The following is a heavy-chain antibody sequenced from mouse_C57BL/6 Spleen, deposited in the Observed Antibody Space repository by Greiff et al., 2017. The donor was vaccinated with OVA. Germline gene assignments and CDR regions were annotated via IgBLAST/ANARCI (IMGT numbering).Heavy chain of an antibody. Sequence: QVQLKQPGAELVKPGASVKLSCKASGYTFTRYWMQCVKQRPGQGLVWIGMIHPNSGSTNYNEKFKSKATLTVDKSSSTAYMQLSSLTSEDSAVYYCAREDSNYVYAMDYWGQGTSVTVSS. CDR2: IHPNSGST. D-gene: IGHD2-5*01. J-gene: IGHJ4*01. CDR3: AREDSNYVYAMDY. V-gene: IGHV1-64*01. CDR1: GYTFTRYW.